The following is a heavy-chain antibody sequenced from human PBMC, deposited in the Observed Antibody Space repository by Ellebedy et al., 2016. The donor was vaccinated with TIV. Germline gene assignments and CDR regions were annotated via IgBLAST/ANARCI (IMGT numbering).Heavy chain of an antibody. CDR1: GGSISSYY. CDR3: ARLVVVAATGWFDP. CDR2: IYYSGST. D-gene: IGHD2-15*01. J-gene: IGHJ5*02. Sequence: MPSETLSLTCTVSGGSISSYYWSWLRQPPGKGLEWIGYIYYSGSTNYNPSLKSRVTISVDTSKNQFSLKLSSVTAADTAVYYCARLVVVAATGWFDPWGQGTLVTVSS. V-gene: IGHV4-59*08.